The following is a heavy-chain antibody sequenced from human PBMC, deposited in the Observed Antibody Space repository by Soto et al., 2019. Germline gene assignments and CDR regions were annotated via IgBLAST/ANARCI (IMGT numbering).Heavy chain of an antibody. Sequence: SETLSLTCTVSGGSISSSSYYWGWIRQPPGKGLEWIGSIYYSGSTYYNPSLKSRVTISVDTSKNQFSLKLSSVTAADTAVYYCARGPVPAAMWPREYYFDYWGQGTLVTVSS. J-gene: IGHJ4*02. CDR3: ARGPVPAAMWPREYYFDY. CDR2: IYYSGST. V-gene: IGHV4-39*01. D-gene: IGHD2-2*01. CDR1: GGSISSSSYY.